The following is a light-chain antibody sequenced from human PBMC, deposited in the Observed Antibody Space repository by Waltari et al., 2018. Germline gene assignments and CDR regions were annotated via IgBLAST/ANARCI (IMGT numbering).Light chain of an antibody. Sequence: DIQMTQSPSSLSASVGDRITITCRASQGIGNFLAWYQQKPGKVPTLLISGASALQSGVPSRVSGSGSGTDFTLTISSLQPEDVGTYYCQKSKRAPFTFGQGTKLEI. V-gene: IGKV1-27*01. J-gene: IGKJ2*01. CDR1: QGIGNF. CDR3: QKSKRAPFT. CDR2: GAS.